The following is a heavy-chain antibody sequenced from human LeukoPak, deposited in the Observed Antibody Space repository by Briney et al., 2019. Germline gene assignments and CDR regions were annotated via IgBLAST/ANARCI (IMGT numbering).Heavy chain of an antibody. J-gene: IGHJ4*02. CDR2: ISASGGTT. CDR1: GFTFSRFA. V-gene: IGHV3-23*01. CDR3: AKDLLRADYGDYDY. Sequence: GGSLRLSCAASGFTFSRFAINWVRQAPGKGLEWVSAISASGGTTYYADSVKGRFTISRDNSKNTLYLQMNSLRAEDTAVYYCAKDLLRADYGDYDYWGQGTLVTVSS. D-gene: IGHD4-17*01.